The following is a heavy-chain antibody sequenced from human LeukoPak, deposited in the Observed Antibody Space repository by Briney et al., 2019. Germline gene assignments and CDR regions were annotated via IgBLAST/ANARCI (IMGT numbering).Heavy chain of an antibody. CDR1: GFTFDDYA. D-gene: IGHD1-26*01. CDR2: ISWNSGSI. CDR3: AKDLPELYEYYFDY. V-gene: IGHV3-9*01. J-gene: IGHJ4*02. Sequence: PGGSLRLSCAASGFTFDDYAMHWVRQAPGKGLEWVSGISWNSGSIGYADSVKGRFTISRDNSKNTLYLQMNSLRAEDTAVYYCAKDLPELYEYYFDYWGQGTLVTVSS.